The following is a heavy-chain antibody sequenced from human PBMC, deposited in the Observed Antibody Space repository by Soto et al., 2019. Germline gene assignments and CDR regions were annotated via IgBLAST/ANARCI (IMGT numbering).Heavy chain of an antibody. CDR3: ARSWVTGKGGMDV. CDR2: INAYTGNT. V-gene: IGHV1-18*04. CDR1: DYTFTGNG. J-gene: IGHJ6*02. D-gene: IGHD3-16*01. Sequence: QVQLVQSGAEVKKPGASVKVSCKAPDYTFTGNGFSWGRQAPGQGLAWMGWINAYTGNTNYPQKFQGRVTMTTDTSTSTAHMELWSLISDDTAVYYCARSWVTGKGGMDVWGQGTTVTVSS.